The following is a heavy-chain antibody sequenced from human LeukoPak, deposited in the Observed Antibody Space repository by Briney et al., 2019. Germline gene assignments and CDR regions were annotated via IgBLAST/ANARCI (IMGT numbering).Heavy chain of an antibody. D-gene: IGHD2/OR15-2a*01. Sequence: GESLKISCKGSGYSFTTYWIAWLRLMPGKGLEWMGIIYPGDSETRYSTSFQGQVTISADKSISTAYLQWSSLKASDTAIYYCARQQYLAFDIWGQGTMSPSLQ. V-gene: IGHV5-51*01. CDR3: ARQQYLAFDI. J-gene: IGHJ3*02. CDR1: GYSFTTYW. CDR2: IYPGDSET.